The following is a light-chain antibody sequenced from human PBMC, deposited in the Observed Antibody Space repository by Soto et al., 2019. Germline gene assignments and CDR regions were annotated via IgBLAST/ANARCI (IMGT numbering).Light chain of an antibody. J-gene: IGLJ2*01. CDR3: ATWDDSLSAVV. V-gene: IGLV1-47*01. Sequence: QSVLTQPPSASGTPGQRVTMSCSGSSSNIGSNYVYWYQQLPGTAPKLLIYNNNQRQSGVPDRFSGSKSGTSASLAISGLRSEDEAEFYCATWDDSLSAVVFGGGTKVTVL. CDR2: NNN. CDR1: SSNIGSNY.